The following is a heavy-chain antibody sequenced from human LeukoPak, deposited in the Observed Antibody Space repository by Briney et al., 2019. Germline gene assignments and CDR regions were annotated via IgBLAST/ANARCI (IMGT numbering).Heavy chain of an antibody. V-gene: IGHV3-30-3*01. D-gene: IGHD3-22*01. Sequence: AGGSLRLSCAASGFTFSSYAMHWVRQAPGKGLEWVAVISYDGSNKYYADSVKGRFTISRDNSKNTLYLQMNSLRAEDTAVYYCARDTMYYYDSSGLTDYWGQGTLVTVSS. CDR3: ARDTMYYYDSSGLTDY. J-gene: IGHJ4*02. CDR1: GFTFSSYA. CDR2: ISYDGSNK.